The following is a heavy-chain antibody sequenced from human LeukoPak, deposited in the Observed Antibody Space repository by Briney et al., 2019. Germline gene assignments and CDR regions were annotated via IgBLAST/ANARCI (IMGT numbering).Heavy chain of an antibody. D-gene: IGHD2-21*01. CDR1: GGSISSGDYY. CDR2: IYYSGST. V-gene: IGHV4-30-4*01. Sequence: PSQTLSLTCTVSGGSISSGDYYWSWIRQPPGKGLEWIGYIYYSGSTYYNPSLKSRVTISVDTSKNQFSLKLSSVTAADTAVYYCARDQRVVGDRKGLNWFDPWGQGTLVTVPS. J-gene: IGHJ5*02. CDR3: ARDQRVVGDRKGLNWFDP.